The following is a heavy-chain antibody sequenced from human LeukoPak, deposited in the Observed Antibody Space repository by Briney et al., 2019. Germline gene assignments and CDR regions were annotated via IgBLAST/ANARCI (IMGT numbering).Heavy chain of an antibody. CDR3: ARGLDIVATKKNHNWFDP. Sequence: SETLSLTCTVSGGSISSSSFYWGWIRQPPGKGLEWIGSIYYSGTTYYNPSLKSRVTISVDRSKNQFSLKLSSVTAADTAVYYCARGLDIVATKKNHNWFDPWGRGTLVTVSS. D-gene: IGHD5-12*01. V-gene: IGHV4-39*07. J-gene: IGHJ5*01. CDR1: GGSISSSSFY. CDR2: IYYSGTT.